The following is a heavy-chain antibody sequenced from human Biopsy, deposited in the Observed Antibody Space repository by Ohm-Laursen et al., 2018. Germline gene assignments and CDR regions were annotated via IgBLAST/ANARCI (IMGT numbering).Heavy chain of an antibody. CDR3: ARAKLEPVYYYYGMDV. CDR2: INTKNGNT. D-gene: IGHD1-1*01. Sequence: GASVKVSCKASGYTFTSYDISWVRQAPGQGLEWMGWINTKNGNTIYAQNLQGRVTMTADTSTSTAYMEVTSLRSDDTAVYYCARAKLEPVYYYYGMDVWGQGTTVTVSS. V-gene: IGHV1-18*01. J-gene: IGHJ6*02. CDR1: GYTFTSYD.